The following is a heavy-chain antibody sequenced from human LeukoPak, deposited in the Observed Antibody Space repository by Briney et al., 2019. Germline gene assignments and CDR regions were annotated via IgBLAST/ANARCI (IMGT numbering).Heavy chain of an antibody. D-gene: IGHD4-23*01. CDR3: ARRDYGGKHFDY. Sequence: GASLQISCKGSGSRFTSYWIGGVRRLPGKGLEGMGIIYPGDSDTRYGPSFQGQVTISADKSISTAYLQWSSLKASDTAMYYCARRDYGGKHFDYWGQGTLVTAAS. CDR2: IYPGDSDT. J-gene: IGHJ4*02. V-gene: IGHV5-51*01. CDR1: GSRFTSYW.